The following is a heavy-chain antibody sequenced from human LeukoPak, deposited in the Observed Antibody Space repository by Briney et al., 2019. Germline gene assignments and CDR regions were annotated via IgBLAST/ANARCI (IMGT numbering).Heavy chain of an antibody. Sequence: ASVKVSCKASGGTFSSYAISWVRQAPGQGLEWMGWINPNSGGTNYAQKFQGWVTMTRDTSISTAYMELSRLRSDDTAVYYCAREAGYFDLWGRGTLVTVSS. CDR1: GGTFSSYA. V-gene: IGHV1-2*04. CDR2: INPNSGGT. J-gene: IGHJ2*01. CDR3: AREAGYFDL.